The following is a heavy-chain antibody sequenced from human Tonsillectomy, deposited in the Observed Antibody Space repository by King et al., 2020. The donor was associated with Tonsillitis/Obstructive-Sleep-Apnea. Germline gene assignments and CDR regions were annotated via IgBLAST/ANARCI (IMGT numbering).Heavy chain of an antibody. Sequence: VQLQQWGAGLLKPSETLSLTCAVYGGSFSGYYWSWIRQPPGKGLEWIGEISHSGSTNYNPSLKSRVTISVDTSKNQFSLQLSSVTDADTAVYYCARVSGTAVAGGYYYMDVWGKGTPVTVSS. J-gene: IGHJ6*03. V-gene: IGHV4-34*01. CDR1: GGSFSGYY. CDR3: ARVSGTAVAGGYYYMDV. D-gene: IGHD6-19*01. CDR2: ISHSGST.